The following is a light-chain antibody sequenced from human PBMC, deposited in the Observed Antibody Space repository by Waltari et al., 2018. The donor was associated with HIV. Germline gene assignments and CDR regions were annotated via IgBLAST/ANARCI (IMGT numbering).Light chain of an antibody. CDR3: QQYNNYLFT. CDR1: QSTSMW. Sequence: DIQMTQSPSTLSASVGDRVTITCRASQSTSMWLAGYQQKPGKAPKLLISRVSNLESGVPSRFSGSGSGTEFTLTISSLQPDDFAVYYCQQYNNYLFTFGPGTKVDIK. CDR2: RVS. J-gene: IGKJ3*01. V-gene: IGKV1-5*03.